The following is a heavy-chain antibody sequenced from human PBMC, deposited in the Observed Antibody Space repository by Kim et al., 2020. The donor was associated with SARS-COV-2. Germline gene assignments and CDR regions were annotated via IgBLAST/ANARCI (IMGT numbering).Heavy chain of an antibody. CDR1: GFIFSSYG. V-gene: IGHV3-23*01. Sequence: GGSLRLSCAASGFIFSSYGMSWVRQAPGKGLDWVAALTDRGGTTHYADSVKGRFTISRDNPNNILYLQMSSLRVEDTAVYYCAKHWGSGTYYNFLDYWGQGTLVTVSS. J-gene: IGHJ4*02. D-gene: IGHD3-10*01. CDR2: LTDRGGTT. CDR3: AKHWGSGTYYNFLDY.